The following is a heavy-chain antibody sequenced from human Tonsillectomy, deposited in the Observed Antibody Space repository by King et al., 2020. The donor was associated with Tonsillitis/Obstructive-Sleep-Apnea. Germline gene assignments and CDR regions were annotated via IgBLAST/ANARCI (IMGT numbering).Heavy chain of an antibody. CDR3: ARDYDESSGDYHGYFQH. CDR1: GYTFTSYA. V-gene: IGHV1-18*01. CDR2: SRPYNGDT. D-gene: IGHD3-22*01. Sequence: VQLVQSGAEVKKPGASVKVSCKASGYTFTSYAITWLRQAPGQGLEWMGWSRPYNGDTNYAQKLQGRVTMTSDTSTSTAYMELRSLRSDDTAVYYCARDYDESSGDYHGYFQHWGQGTLVTVSS. J-gene: IGHJ1*01.